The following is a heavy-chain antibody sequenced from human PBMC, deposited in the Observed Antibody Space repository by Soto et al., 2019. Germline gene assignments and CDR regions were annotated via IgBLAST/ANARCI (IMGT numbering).Heavy chain of an antibody. D-gene: IGHD5-18*01. CDR3: ARTTTAMAYNWFDP. V-gene: IGHV4-30-2*01. CDR1: GGSISSGGYS. Sequence: QLQLQESGSGLVKPSQTLSLTCAVSGGSISSGGYSWSWIRQPPGKGLEWIGYIYHSGSTYYNPSLKGRVTISVDRSKNQFSLKLSSVTAADRAVYYGARTTTAMAYNWFDPGGEGTLVTVSS. CDR2: IYHSGST. J-gene: IGHJ5*02.